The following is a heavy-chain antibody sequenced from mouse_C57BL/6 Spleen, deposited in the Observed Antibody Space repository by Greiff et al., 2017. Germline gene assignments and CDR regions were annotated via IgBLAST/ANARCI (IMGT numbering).Heavy chain of an antibody. J-gene: IGHJ4*01. CDR3: ARSDYENYYAMDY. Sequence: VQLQQSGAELVRPGASVKLSCKASGYTFTDYYLNWVKQRPGQGLEWIARLYPGSGNTYYNEKFKCKATLTAEKSSSTAYMQLSSLTSENSAVYFCARSDYENYYAMDYWCQGTSVTVSS. V-gene: IGHV1-76*01. D-gene: IGHD2-4*01. CDR1: GYTFTDYY. CDR2: LYPGSGNT.